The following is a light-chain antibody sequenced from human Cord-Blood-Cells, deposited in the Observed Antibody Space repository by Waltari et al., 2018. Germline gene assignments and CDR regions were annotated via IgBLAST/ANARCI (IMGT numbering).Light chain of an antibody. V-gene: IGLV2-14*01. CDR3: SSYTSSSTWV. CDR1: SRHVGGYNY. CDR2: DVS. Sequence: QSALTQPASVHRSPGQSITISCPGTSRHVGGYNYFPWYQQPPGKAPKPRTYDVSKRPSGVSNRFPGSKSGNTASLTISGLQAEDEADYYCSSYTSSSTWVFGGGTKLTVL. J-gene: IGLJ3*02.